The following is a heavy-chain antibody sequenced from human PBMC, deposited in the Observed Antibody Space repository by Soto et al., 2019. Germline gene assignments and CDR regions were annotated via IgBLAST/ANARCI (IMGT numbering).Heavy chain of an antibody. Sequence: PGGSLRLSCAASGFTFSIYGMHWVRQAPGKGLEWVAVISYDGSNKYYADSVKGRFTISRDNSKNTLYLQMNSLRAEDTAVCYCAKEEIIWGQGTMVTVSS. J-gene: IGHJ3*02. CDR1: GFTFSIYG. CDR3: AKEEII. V-gene: IGHV3-30*18. CDR2: ISYDGSNK.